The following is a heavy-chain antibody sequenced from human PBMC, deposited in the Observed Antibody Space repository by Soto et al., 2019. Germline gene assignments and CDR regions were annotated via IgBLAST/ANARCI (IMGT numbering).Heavy chain of an antibody. Sequence: XXSLRPSCAASGFSFSGYTMNWVPQAQGKGLEWISGINGGGGTTYYADSVKGRFTISRDDSKNILYLQMNSPRAEDTAIYYCAKDRHPDGIWTFDYWGRGTLVTVSS. V-gene: IGHV3-23*01. CDR3: AKDRHPDGIWTFDY. CDR2: INGGGGTT. D-gene: IGHD3-9*01. J-gene: IGHJ4*02. CDR1: GFSFSGYT.